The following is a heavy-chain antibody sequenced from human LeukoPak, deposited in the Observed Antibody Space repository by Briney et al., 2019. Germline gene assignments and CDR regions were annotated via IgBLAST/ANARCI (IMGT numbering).Heavy chain of an antibody. CDR2: IYPGDSDT. Sequence: PGESLKISCKGSGYSFTSYWIGWVRQMPGKGLEWMGIIYPGDSDTRYSPSSQGQVTISADKSISTAYLQWSSLKASDTAMYYCAINYDFWSGSSLYGMDVWGQGTTVTVSS. V-gene: IGHV5-51*03. CDR3: AINYDFWSGSSLYGMDV. CDR1: GYSFTSYW. J-gene: IGHJ6*02. D-gene: IGHD3-3*01.